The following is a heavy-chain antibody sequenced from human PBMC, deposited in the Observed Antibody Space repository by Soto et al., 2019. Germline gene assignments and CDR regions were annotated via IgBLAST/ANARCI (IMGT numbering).Heavy chain of an antibody. CDR2: INHSGST. Sequence: SETLSLTCAVYGGSFSGYYWSWIRQPPWKGLEWIGEINHSGSTNYNPSLKSRVTISVDTSKNQFSLKLSSVTAADTAVYYCARATYGSGNDSWGQGTLVTVSP. CDR1: GGSFSGYY. D-gene: IGHD3-10*01. V-gene: IGHV4-34*01. CDR3: ARATYGSGNDS. J-gene: IGHJ4*02.